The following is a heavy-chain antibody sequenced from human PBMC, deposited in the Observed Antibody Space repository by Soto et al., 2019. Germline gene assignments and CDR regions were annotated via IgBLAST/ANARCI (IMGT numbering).Heavy chain of an antibody. CDR2: IIPIFGTA. J-gene: IGHJ6*02. Sequence: SVKVSCKASGGTFSSYAISWVRQAPGQGLEWMGGIIPIFGTANYAQKFQGRVTITADKSTSTGYMELSSLRSEDTAVYYSARVVLFRLFDSISPGEYYYYGMDVCRQGTTVTVSS. CDR1: GGTFSSYA. CDR3: ARVVLFRLFDSISPGEYYYYGMDV. V-gene: IGHV1-69*06. D-gene: IGHD6-6*01.